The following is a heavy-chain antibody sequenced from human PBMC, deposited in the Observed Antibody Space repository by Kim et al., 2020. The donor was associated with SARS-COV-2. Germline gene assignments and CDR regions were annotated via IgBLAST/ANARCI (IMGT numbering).Heavy chain of an antibody. CDR1: GAPISSYY. D-gene: IGHD2-2*01. Sequence: SETLSLTCNVSGAPISSYYWSWIRQPPGKGLEWIGYISFIGNTNYNPSLKSRVTISVDTSKNQFSLKVSSVTAADTAVYYCARDGCSSTSCMDVWGQGTT. J-gene: IGHJ6*02. V-gene: IGHV4-59*13. CDR3: ARDGCSSTSCMDV. CDR2: ISFIGNT.